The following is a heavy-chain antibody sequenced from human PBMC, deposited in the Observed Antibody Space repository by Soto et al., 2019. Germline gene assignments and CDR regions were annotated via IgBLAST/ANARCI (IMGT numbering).Heavy chain of an antibody. J-gene: IGHJ6*02. CDR2: ISSSSSTI. Sequence: GSLRLSCAASGFTFSSYSMNWVRQAPGKGLEWVSYISSSSSTIYYADSVKGRFTISRDNAKNSLYLQMNSLRDEDTAVYYCARDPTSGGYCSGGSCYRPPYYYYGMDVWGQGTTVTVSS. CDR1: GFTFSSYS. V-gene: IGHV3-48*02. CDR3: ARDPTSGGYCSGGSCYRPPYYYYGMDV. D-gene: IGHD2-15*01.